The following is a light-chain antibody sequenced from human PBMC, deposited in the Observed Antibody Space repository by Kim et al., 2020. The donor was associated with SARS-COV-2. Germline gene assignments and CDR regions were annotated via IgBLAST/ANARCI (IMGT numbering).Light chain of an antibody. Sequence: VALGQTVRNTCQGDSRRSYYATWYQQKPAQAPILVIYGKNNRPSGIPDRFSGSSSGNTASLTITGTQAGDEADYYCNSRDSNDNVVFGGGTQLTVL. CDR3: NSRDSNDNVV. CDR1: SRRSYY. CDR2: GKN. J-gene: IGLJ2*01. V-gene: IGLV3-19*01.